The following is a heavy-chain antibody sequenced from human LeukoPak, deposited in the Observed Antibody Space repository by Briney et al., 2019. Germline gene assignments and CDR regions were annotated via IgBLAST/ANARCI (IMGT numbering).Heavy chain of an antibody. Sequence: GGSLSLSCAASGFTFSAYWMSWVRQAPGRGLEWVANMNQDESEKNYVDSVKGRFTISRDNAQNSLYLQLNSLRAEDTALYFCARDRGYSNFDYWGQGTLVTVSS. CDR3: ARDRGYSNFDY. D-gene: IGHD3-10*01. CDR1: GFTFSAYW. J-gene: IGHJ4*02. CDR2: MNQDESEK. V-gene: IGHV3-7*01.